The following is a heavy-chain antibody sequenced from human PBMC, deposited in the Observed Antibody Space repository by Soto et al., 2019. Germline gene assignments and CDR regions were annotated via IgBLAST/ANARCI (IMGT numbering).Heavy chain of an antibody. CDR1: GFSFSSYW. CDR2: INTDGSST. J-gene: IGHJ4*02. D-gene: IGHD6-13*01. Sequence: GGSLRLSCADSGFSFSSYWMHWVRQGPGKGLVWVARINTDGSSTNYADSVKGRFTISRDNSKNTLYLQMNSLRAEDTAVYYCAKEHHYSSSWSEFDYWGQGTLVTVSS. V-gene: IGHV3-74*01. CDR3: AKEHHYSSSWSEFDY.